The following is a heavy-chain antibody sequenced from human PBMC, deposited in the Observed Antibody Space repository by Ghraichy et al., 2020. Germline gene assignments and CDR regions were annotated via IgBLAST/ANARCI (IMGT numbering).Heavy chain of an antibody. CDR3: ARGRRRGYCSSTSCYHYYYYGMDV. V-gene: IGHV1-8*01. CDR2: MNPNSGNT. Sequence: ASVKVSCKASGYTFTSYDINWVRQATGQGLEWMGWMNPNSGNTGYAQKFQGRVTMTRNTSISTAYMELSSLRSEDTAVYYCARGRRRGYCSSTSCYHYYYYGMDVWGQGTTVTVSS. J-gene: IGHJ6*02. D-gene: IGHD2-2*01. CDR1: GYTFTSYD.